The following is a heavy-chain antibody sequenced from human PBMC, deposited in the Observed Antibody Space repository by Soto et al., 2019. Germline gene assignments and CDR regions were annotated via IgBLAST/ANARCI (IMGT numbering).Heavy chain of an antibody. J-gene: IGHJ4*02. CDR3: VRAHRLIRNMTNRGEASPGVLDY. CDR1: GYPFTDHY. Sequence: GASVKVSCKASGYPFTDHYIHWVRQAPGQGLEWMGWISPDSGATRFAQKFHYRVTMTMDSSTSTVYMEINRLRSEETAVYYCVRAHRLIRNMTNRGEASPGVLDYWGQGTLVTVSS. V-gene: IGHV1-2*02. CDR2: ISPDSGAT. D-gene: IGHD3-10*01.